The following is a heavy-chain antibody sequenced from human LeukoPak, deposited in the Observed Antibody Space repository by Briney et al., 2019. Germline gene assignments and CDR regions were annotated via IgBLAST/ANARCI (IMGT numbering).Heavy chain of an antibody. V-gene: IGHV1-2*06. CDR3: ARVSPKGYYDSSGYYTY. CDR1: GYTFTGYY. CDR2: INPNSGGT. Sequence: ASVKVSCKASGYTFTGYYMHWVRQVPGQGLEWMGRINPNSGGTNYAQKFQGRVTMTRDTSISTAYMDLSRLRSDDTAVYYCARVSPKGYYDSSGYYTYWGQGTLVTVSS. D-gene: IGHD3-22*01. J-gene: IGHJ4*02.